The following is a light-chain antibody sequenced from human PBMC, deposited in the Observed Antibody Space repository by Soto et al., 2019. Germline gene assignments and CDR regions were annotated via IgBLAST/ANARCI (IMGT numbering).Light chain of an antibody. Sequence: DIQMTQSPSALSASVGERVTITCRASQSIRSWLAWFQQKPGKAPKLLISDASTLESGVPSRFTGRGSGTQFTLTISSLQPDDFATYYCQQYISYSPYTFGQGTKVEIK. CDR1: QSIRSW. CDR3: QQYISYSPYT. V-gene: IGKV1-5*01. J-gene: IGKJ2*01. CDR2: DAS.